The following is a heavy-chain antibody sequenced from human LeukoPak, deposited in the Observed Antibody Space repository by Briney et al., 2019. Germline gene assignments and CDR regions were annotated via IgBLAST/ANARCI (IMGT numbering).Heavy chain of an antibody. Sequence: ASVKVSCKASGYTFTSYYMHWVRQAPGQGLEWMGIINPSGGSTSYAQKFQGRVTMTRDTSTSTVYMELSSLRSEDTAVYYCARDMGYYDSSGYYGVIDYWGQGTLATVSS. J-gene: IGHJ4*02. V-gene: IGHV1-46*01. D-gene: IGHD3-22*01. CDR1: GYTFTSYY. CDR2: INPSGGST. CDR3: ARDMGYYDSSGYYGVIDY.